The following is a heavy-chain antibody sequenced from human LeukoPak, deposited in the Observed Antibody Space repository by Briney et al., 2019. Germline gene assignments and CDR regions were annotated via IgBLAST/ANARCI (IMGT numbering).Heavy chain of an antibody. V-gene: IGHV1-18*01. CDR2: ISAYNGNT. J-gene: IGHJ5*02. D-gene: IGHD5-12*01. Sequence: GASVTVSCQASGYTFTSYGIRWVRPAPGQGVEWMGWISAYNGNTNYARKLQGRVTITTDTSTSTAYMELRSLRSDDTAVYYCARDGYHRTTWFDPWGQGTLVTVSS. CDR1: GYTFTSYG. CDR3: ARDGYHRTTWFDP.